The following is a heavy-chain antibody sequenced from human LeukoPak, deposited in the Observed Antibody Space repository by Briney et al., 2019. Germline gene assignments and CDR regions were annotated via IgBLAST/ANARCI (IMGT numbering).Heavy chain of an antibody. CDR3: AREFDGALDY. D-gene: IGHD4-17*01. J-gene: IGHJ4*02. CDR1: GGSFSGYY. V-gene: IGHV4-34*01. Sequence: SETLSLTCAVYGGSFSGYYWSWIRRPPGKGLEWIGEINHSGSTNYNPSLKSRVTISVDTSKNQFSLKLSSVTAADTAVYYCAREFDGALDYWGQGTLVTVSS. CDR2: INHSGST.